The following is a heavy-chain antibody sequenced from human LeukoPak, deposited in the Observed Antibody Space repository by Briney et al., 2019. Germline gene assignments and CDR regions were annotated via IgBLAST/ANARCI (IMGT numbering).Heavy chain of an antibody. J-gene: IGHJ5*02. CDR1: GGPFSGYY. D-gene: IGHD2-15*01. CDR2: INHSGST. V-gene: IGHV4-34*01. CDR3: ARLRSCSGGSCYSPWFDP. Sequence: SETLSLTCAVYGGPFSGYYWSWIRQPPGKGLEWIGEINHSGSTNYNPSLKSRVTISVDTCKNQFSPKLSSVTAADTAVYYCARLRSCSGGSCYSPWFDPWGQGTLVTVSS.